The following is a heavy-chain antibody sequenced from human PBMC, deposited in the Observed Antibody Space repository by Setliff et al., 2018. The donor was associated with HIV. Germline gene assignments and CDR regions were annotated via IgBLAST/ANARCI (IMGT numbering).Heavy chain of an antibody. CDR3: ARITIFVPGDPYFYGMDV. J-gene: IGHJ6*02. CDR1: GDSVSSGGSY. CDR2: LFYSGTT. V-gene: IGHV4-31*03. Sequence: SETLSLTCSVSGDSVSSGGSYWSWIRQRPDKGLEWIGHLFYSGTTYYSPSLKSRVIISRDTPENQFSLQLSSVTAADTAVYYCARITIFVPGDPYFYGMDVWGQGTTVTVSS. D-gene: IGHD3-3*02.